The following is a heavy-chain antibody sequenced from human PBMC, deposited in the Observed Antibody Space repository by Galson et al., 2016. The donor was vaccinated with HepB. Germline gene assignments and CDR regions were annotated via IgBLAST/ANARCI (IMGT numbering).Heavy chain of an antibody. J-gene: IGHJ6*02. CDR3: AREGGSAVRYGMDV. CDR2: INHSGST. Sequence: ETLSLTCAVYGGSFSGYYWSWIRQPPGKGLEWIGEINHSGSTNYNASLKSRVSISVDTSKNQFALKLRSVTAADTGVYYCAREGGSAVRYGMDVWSQGTTVTVSS. D-gene: IGHD6-13*01. V-gene: IGHV4-34*01. CDR1: GGSFSGYY.